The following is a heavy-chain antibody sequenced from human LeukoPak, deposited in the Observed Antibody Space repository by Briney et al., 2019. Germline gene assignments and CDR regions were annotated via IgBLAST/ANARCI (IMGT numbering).Heavy chain of an antibody. Sequence: SETLSLTCTVSGGSISSSSYYWGWIRQPPGKGLEWIGSMYYSGSTYYNPSLKSRVTISVDTSKNQLSLKLSSVTAADTAVYYCARGRTTVVTPYYFDYWGQGTLVTVSS. CDR1: GGSISSSSYY. D-gene: IGHD4-23*01. J-gene: IGHJ4*02. CDR3: ARGRTTVVTPYYFDY. V-gene: IGHV4-39*07. CDR2: MYYSGST.